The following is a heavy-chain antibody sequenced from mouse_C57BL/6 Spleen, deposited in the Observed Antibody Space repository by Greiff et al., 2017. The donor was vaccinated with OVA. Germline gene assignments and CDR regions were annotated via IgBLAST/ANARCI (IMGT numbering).Heavy chain of an antibody. CDR2: IDPSDSET. CDR1: GYTFTSYW. CDR3: ARRESKGGGFDY. J-gene: IGHJ2*01. V-gene: IGHV1-52*01. D-gene: IGHD2-5*01. Sequence: VQLQQPGAELVRPGSSVKLSCKASGYTFTSYWMHWVKQRPIQGLEWIGNIDPSDSETHYNQKFKDKATLTVDKSSSTAYMQLSSLTSEDSAVYYCARRESKGGGFDYWGQGTTLTVSS.